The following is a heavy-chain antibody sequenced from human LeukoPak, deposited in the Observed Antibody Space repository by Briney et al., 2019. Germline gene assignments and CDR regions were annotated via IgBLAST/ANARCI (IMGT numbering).Heavy chain of an antibody. CDR3: ARNLSGSYSFDY. D-gene: IGHD2-15*01. J-gene: IGHJ4*02. CDR2: IFYSGST. CDR1: GGSFSGYY. V-gene: IGHV4-34*12. Sequence: SETLSLTCAVYGGSFSGYYWSWVRQPPGKGLEWIGQIFYSGSTNYNPSLKSRVTLSLDTSKNHFSLKLSSVTAADAAVYYCARNLSGSYSFDYWGQGTLVTVSS.